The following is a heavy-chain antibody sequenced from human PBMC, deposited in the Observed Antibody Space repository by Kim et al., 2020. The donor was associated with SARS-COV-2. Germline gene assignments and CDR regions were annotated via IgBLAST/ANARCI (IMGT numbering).Heavy chain of an antibody. CDR2: IYYSGST. Sequence: SETLSLTCTVSGGSISSSSYYWGWIRQPPGKGLEWIGSIYYSGSTYYNPSLKSRVTISVDTSKNQFSLKLSSVTAADTAVYYCARHPAGGSGSHDAFDIWGQGTMVTVSS. D-gene: IGHD3-10*01. J-gene: IGHJ3*02. CDR3: ARHPAGGSGSHDAFDI. CDR1: GGSISSSSYY. V-gene: IGHV4-39*01.